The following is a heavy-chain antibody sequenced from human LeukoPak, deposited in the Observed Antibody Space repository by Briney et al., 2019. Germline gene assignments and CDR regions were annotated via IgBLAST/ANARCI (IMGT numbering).Heavy chain of an antibody. J-gene: IGHJ5*02. CDR1: GGSFSGYY. D-gene: IGHD2-15*01. Sequence: SETLSLTCAVYGGSFSGYYWSWIRKPPGKGLEWIGEINHSGSTNCNPSLKSRVTISVDTSKNQFSLKLSSVTAADTAVYYCARIRYCSGGSCSWGQGTLVTASS. CDR2: INHSGST. CDR3: ARIRYCSGGSCS. V-gene: IGHV4-34*01.